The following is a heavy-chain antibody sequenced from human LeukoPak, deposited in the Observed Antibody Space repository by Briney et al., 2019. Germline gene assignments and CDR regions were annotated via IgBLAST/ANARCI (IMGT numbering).Heavy chain of an antibody. CDR2: IYPGDSNT. D-gene: IGHD2-15*01. CDR1: GYRFISYW. Sequence: GESLKISCKSSGYRFISYWIGWVRPMPGKGPEWMGTIYPGDSNTRYSPSFQGQVTISVDKSIDTAYLQWSSLKASDSAIYYCARRGYCSGNSCYHYDSWGQGTLVTVSS. CDR3: ARRGYCSGNSCYHYDS. V-gene: IGHV5-51*01. J-gene: IGHJ4*02.